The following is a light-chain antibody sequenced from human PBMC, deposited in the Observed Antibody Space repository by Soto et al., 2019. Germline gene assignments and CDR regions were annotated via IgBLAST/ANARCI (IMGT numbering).Light chain of an antibody. Sequence: QSVLTQPASVSGSPGQSITISFTVTISDVVVYNYVSFYQQHPFKAPKLMIYDFINLPSLFSNRFSVSNSGNTSSLTISGXEAEDEPDYDCSSYTSSSPYVFGTGTKVTVL. J-gene: IGLJ1*01. CDR2: DFI. CDR1: ISDVVVYNY. V-gene: IGLV2-14*01. CDR3: SSYTSSSPYV.